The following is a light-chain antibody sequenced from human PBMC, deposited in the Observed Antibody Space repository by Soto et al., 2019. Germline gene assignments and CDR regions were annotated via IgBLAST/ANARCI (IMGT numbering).Light chain of an antibody. CDR3: QKYSSVIT. Sequence: DIQLTQSPSSLCASVGDRVTITCRASQGIGNFLAWYQQKPGKVPKLLISAASSLQSGVPSRFSGRGSGTDFTLAITSLQPEDVATYSCQKYSSVITFGQGTRLEIK. V-gene: IGKV1-27*01. CDR1: QGIGNF. CDR2: AAS. J-gene: IGKJ5*01.